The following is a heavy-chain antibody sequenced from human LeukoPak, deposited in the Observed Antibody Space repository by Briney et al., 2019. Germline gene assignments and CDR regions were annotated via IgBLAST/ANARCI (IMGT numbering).Heavy chain of an antibody. Sequence: PSETLSLTCAVYGGSFSGYYWCWIRQPPGKGLEWIGEINHSGSTNYTPSLKSRVTISVDTSKNHFSLKLSSVTAADTAVYYCASRKFYYYYMDVWGKGTTVTVSS. J-gene: IGHJ6*03. CDR3: ASRKFYYYYMDV. V-gene: IGHV4-34*01. CDR1: GGSFSGYY. CDR2: INHSGST.